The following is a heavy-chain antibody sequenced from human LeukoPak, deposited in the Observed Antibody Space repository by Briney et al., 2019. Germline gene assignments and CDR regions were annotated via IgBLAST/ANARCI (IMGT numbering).Heavy chain of an antibody. D-gene: IGHD5-12*01. CDR3: ARDGTEATILRTGDEGIDY. CDR1: GYTFTSYA. J-gene: IGHJ4*02. V-gene: IGHV1-3*01. CDR2: INAGNGNT. Sequence: GASVKVSCKASGYTFTSYAMHWVRQAPGQRLEWMGWINAGNGNTKYSQKFRGRVTITRDTSASTAYMELSSLRSEDTAVYYCARDGTEATILRTGDEGIDYWGQGTLVTVSS.